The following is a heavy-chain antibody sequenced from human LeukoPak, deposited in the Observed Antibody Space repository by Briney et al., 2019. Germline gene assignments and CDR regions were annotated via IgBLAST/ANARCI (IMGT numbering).Heavy chain of an antibody. CDR2: IYHSGST. D-gene: IGHD3-22*01. J-gene: IGHJ4*02. CDR1: GGSISSGGYS. Sequence: SQTLSLTCAVSGGSISSGGYSWSWIRQPPGKGLEWIGYIYHSGSTYYNPSLKSRVTISVDTSKNQFSLKLSSVTAADTAVYYCARHESTGFYYDSSGYAEPLRYWGQGTLVTVSS. V-gene: IGHV4-30-2*03. CDR3: ARHESTGFYYDSSGYAEPLRY.